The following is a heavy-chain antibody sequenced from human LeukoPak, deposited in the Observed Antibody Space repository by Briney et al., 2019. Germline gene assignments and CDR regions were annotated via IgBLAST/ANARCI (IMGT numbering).Heavy chain of an antibody. Sequence: SETLSLTCTVSGGSISSSSYYWGWIRQPPGKGLEWIGSIYYSGSTYYNPSLKSRVTISVDTSKNQFSLKLSSVTAADTAVYYCARRAVVGSPARADNWLDPWGQGTLVTVSS. D-gene: IGHD2-2*01. CDR1: GGSISSSSYY. CDR3: ARRAVVGSPARADNWLDP. J-gene: IGHJ5*02. CDR2: IYYSGST. V-gene: IGHV4-39*01.